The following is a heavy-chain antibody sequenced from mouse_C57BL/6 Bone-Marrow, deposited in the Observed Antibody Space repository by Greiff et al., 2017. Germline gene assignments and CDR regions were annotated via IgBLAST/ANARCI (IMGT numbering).Heavy chain of an antibody. CDR1: GYTFTDYN. J-gene: IGHJ2*01. V-gene: IGHV1-18*01. Sequence: VQLQQSGPELVKPGASVKIPCKASGYTFTDYNMDWVKQSHGKSLEWIGDINPNNGGTIYNQKFKGKATLTVDKSSSTAYMELRSLTSEDTAVYYCARRRELGPCVDYWGQGTTLTVSS. CDR3: ARRRELGPCVDY. CDR2: INPNNGGT. D-gene: IGHD4-1*01.